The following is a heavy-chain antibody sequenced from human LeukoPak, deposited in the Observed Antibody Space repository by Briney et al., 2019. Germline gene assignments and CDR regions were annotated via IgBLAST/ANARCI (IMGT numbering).Heavy chain of an antibody. Sequence: GGSLRLSCAASGFTVSSNYMSWVRQAPGKGLGWVSVIYSGGSTYYADSVNGRITISRDNSKNTLYLQMNGLRAEDTAVYYCASEPMAAGTPWGQGTLATVSS. J-gene: IGHJ5*02. CDR1: GFTVSSNY. CDR3: ASEPMAAGTP. V-gene: IGHV3-66*01. D-gene: IGHD6-13*01. CDR2: IYSGGST.